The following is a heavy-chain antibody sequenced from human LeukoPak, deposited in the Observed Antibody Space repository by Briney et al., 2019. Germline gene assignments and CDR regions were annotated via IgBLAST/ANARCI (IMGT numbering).Heavy chain of an antibody. CDR2: INAGNGNT. J-gene: IGHJ4*02. D-gene: IGHD3-10*01. CDR3: ASATMVRGVIML. V-gene: IGHV1-3*01. CDR1: GYTFTSYA. Sequence: ASVKVSCKASGYTFTSYAMHWVRQAPGQRLEWMGWINAGNGNTKYSQKFQGRVTITRDTSASTAYMELSSLRSEDTAVYYCASATMVRGVIMLWGQGTLVTVSS.